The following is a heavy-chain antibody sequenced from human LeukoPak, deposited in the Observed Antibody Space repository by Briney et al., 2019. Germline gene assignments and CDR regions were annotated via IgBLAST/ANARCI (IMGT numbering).Heavy chain of an antibody. CDR2: IYHSGSI. J-gene: IGHJ5*02. CDR1: GGSISSSNW. CDR3: ARSGLGSSSWGNWFDP. D-gene: IGHD3-10*01. V-gene: IGHV4-4*02. Sequence: SETLSLTCIVSGGSISSSNWWIWVRQPPGKGLEWIGEIYHSGSIHCSPSLKSRVTISVDKSKNQFSLKVSSVTAADTAVYYCARSGLGSSSWGNWFDPWGQGTLVTVSS.